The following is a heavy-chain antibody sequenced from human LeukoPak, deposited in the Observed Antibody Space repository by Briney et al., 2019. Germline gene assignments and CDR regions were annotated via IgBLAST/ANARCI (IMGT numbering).Heavy chain of an antibody. J-gene: IGHJ4*02. V-gene: IGHV3-7*04. CDR2: INQDGGEK. CDR3: ARETRHNVWGSYRYYIDY. D-gene: IGHD3-16*02. Sequence: GGSLRLSCAASGFTFGAVWMTWVRQAPGKGLEWVANINQDGGEKHYLDSVKGRITISRDNAKNSLYLQMNSLRAEDTAVYYCARETRHNVWGSYRYYIDYWGQGTLVTASS. CDR1: GFTFGAVW.